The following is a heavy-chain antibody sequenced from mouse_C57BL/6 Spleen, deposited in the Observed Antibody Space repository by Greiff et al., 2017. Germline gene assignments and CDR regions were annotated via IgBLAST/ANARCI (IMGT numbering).Heavy chain of an antibody. CDR3: AGGNPWFAY. J-gene: IGHJ3*01. Sequence: QVHVKQPGAELVRPGSSVTLSCKASGYTFTSYWMHWVKQRPIQGLEWIGNIDPSDSETHYNQKFKDKATLTGDKSASTAYMQLSSLTSEDSAVYYCAGGNPWFAYWGQGTLVTVSA. CDR1: GYTFTSYW. V-gene: IGHV1-52*01. CDR2: IDPSDSET. D-gene: IGHD2-1*01.